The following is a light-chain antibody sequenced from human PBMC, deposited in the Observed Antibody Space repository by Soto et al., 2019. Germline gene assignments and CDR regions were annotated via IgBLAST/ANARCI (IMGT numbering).Light chain of an antibody. CDR1: NIGSKN. J-gene: IGLJ2*01. CDR3: QVWDSSTAP. CDR2: RDS. Sequence: SYELTQPLSVSVALGQTARITCGGNNIGSKNVHWYQQKPGQAPVLVIYRDSNRPSGIPERFSGSNSGNSATLTISRAQAGDEADYYCQVWDSSTAPFGRGTKLSVL. V-gene: IGLV3-9*01.